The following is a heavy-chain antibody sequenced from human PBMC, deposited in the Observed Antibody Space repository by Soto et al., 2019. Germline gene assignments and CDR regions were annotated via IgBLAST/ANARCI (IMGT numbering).Heavy chain of an antibody. V-gene: IGHV3-21*01. J-gene: IGHJ6*02. CDR1: GFTFSSYS. Sequence: EVQLVESGGGLVKPGGSLRLSCAASGFTFSSYSMNWVRQAPGKGLEWVSSIRSSSSYIYYADSVMGRFTISRDNAKNSLYLQMISLRAEDTAVYYCAGDVSRGRYYSYYGMDVWGQRTTVTVAS. D-gene: IGHD3-16*01. CDR3: AGDVSRGRYYSYYGMDV. CDR2: IRSSSSYI.